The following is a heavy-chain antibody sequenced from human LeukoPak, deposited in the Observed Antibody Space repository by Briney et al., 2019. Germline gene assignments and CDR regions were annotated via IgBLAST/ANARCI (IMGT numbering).Heavy chain of an antibody. CDR1: GFTFSSYG. Sequence: GGSLRLSCAAYGFTFSSYGMHWVRQARGKGLEWVAVISYDGSNKYYADSVKGRFTISRDNSKNTLYLQMNSLRAEDTAVYYCAKAQYYYDSSAPCDYWGQGTLVTVSS. CDR2: ISYDGSNK. J-gene: IGHJ4*02. CDR3: AKAQYYYDSSAPCDY. V-gene: IGHV3-30*18. D-gene: IGHD3-22*01.